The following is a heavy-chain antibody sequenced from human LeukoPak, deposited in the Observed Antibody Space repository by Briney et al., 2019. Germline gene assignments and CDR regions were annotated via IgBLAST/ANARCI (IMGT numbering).Heavy chain of an antibody. D-gene: IGHD1-26*01. V-gene: IGHV1-18*01. J-gene: IGHJ4*02. CDR3: ARDARSGSYFYDY. CDR1: GYTFFSYG. Sequence: GASVKVSCKASGYTFFSYGISWVRQAPGQGLEWMGWISGYNGNTHYAQKVQGRVTMTTDTSTSTAYMELRSLRSDDTAVYYCARDARSGSYFYDYWGQGTLVTASS. CDR2: ISGYNGNT.